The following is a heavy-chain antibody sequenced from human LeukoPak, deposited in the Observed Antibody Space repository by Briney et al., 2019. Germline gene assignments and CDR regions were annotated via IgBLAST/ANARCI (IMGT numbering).Heavy chain of an antibody. J-gene: IGHJ5*02. CDR2: IIPIFGTA. Sequence: SVKVSCKASGGTFSSYAISWVRQAPGQGLEWRGGIIPIFGTANYAQKFQGRVTITADESTSTAYMELSSLRSEDTAVYYCARYVSSSWYGFDPWGQGTLVTVSS. V-gene: IGHV1-69*01. CDR3: ARYVSSSWYGFDP. D-gene: IGHD6-13*01. CDR1: GGTFSSYA.